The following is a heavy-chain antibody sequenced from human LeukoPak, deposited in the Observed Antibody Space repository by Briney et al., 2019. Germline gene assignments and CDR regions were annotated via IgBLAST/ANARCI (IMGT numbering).Heavy chain of an antibody. Sequence: GASVKVSCKASGFTFIGYYIHWVRQAPGQGLEWMGWINPNSGDTNYAQKFQGRVTMTRDTSTSTVYMELSSLRSEDTAVYYCARDESTSILWWWGQGTLVTVSS. V-gene: IGHV1-2*02. J-gene: IGHJ1*01. D-gene: IGHD2-21*01. CDR2: INPNSGDT. CDR1: GFTFIGYY. CDR3: ARDESTSILWW.